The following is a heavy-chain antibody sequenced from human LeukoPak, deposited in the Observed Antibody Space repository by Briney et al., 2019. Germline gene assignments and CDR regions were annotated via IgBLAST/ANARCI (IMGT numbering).Heavy chain of an antibody. CDR2: IYTSGST. Sequence: SETLSLTCTVSGGSISSYYWSWIRQPAGKGLEWIGRIYTSGSTNYNPSLKSRVTMSVDTSKNQFSLKLSSVTAADTAVYYCARDEGYCSGGSCYSYYYGMDVWGQGTTVTVSS. J-gene: IGHJ6*02. CDR3: ARDEGYCSGGSCYSYYYGMDV. D-gene: IGHD2-15*01. V-gene: IGHV4-4*07. CDR1: GGSISSYY.